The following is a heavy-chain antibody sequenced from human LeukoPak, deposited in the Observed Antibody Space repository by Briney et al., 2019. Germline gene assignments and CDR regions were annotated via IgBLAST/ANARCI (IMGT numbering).Heavy chain of an antibody. J-gene: IGHJ5*02. V-gene: IGHV1-3*01. D-gene: IGHD3-10*01. CDR2: INAGNGNR. CDR3: ARGRGLIGTSRFDP. Sequence: VSAKVSCKTSGYTFSNSGLHWVRQAPGQSLEWMGWINAGNGNRKYSQKFQDRLTITRDTSASTVYMELNSLKSEDTAMYFCARGRGLIGTSRFDPWGQGTLVIVSS. CDR1: GYTFSNSG.